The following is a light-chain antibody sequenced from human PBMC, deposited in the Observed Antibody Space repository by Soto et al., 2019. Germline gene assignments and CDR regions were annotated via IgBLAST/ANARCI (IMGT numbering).Light chain of an antibody. CDR2: VVS. V-gene: IGLV2-14*01. Sequence: QSALAQPTSVSGSPGQSIAISCTGTSSDVGGYNYVSWHQQHPGKAPKVLISVVSNRPSGVSNRFSGSKSGNTASLTISGLQAEDEADYYCLAHATTYTYVFGSGTKLTVL. J-gene: IGLJ1*01. CDR1: SSDVGGYNY. CDR3: LAHATTYTYV.